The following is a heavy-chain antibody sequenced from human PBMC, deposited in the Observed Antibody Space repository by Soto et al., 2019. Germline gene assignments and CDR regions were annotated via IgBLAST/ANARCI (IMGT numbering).Heavy chain of an antibody. CDR2: IYYSGRT. V-gene: IGHV4-39*01. CDR1: GESISSSSYY. Sequence: SETLSLTXIVSGESISSSSYYWGWIRQPPGKGLEWIGSIYYSGRTYYNPSFKSRVTISIDTSKNQFSLKLSSVTATDTAVYYCARQRTTVVTQAYFDHWGQGALVTVSS. CDR3: ARQRTTVVTQAYFDH. D-gene: IGHD2-21*02. J-gene: IGHJ4*02.